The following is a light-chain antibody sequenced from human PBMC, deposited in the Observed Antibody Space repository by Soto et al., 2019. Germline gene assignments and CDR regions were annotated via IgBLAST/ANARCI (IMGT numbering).Light chain of an antibody. CDR3: YSYTTSRTRV. CDR1: SSDVGAYNY. V-gene: IGLV2-14*01. Sequence: QSVLTQPASVSGSPGQSITISCTGTSSDVGAYNYVSWYQQHPGKAPKLMIYDVINRPSGVSNRFSGSKSGNTASLTISGLQAEDEADYYCYSYTTSRTRVFGGGTKLTVL. J-gene: IGLJ2*01. CDR2: DVI.